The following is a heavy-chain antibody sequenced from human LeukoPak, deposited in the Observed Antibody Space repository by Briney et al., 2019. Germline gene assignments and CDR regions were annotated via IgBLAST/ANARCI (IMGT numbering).Heavy chain of an antibody. CDR1: GGSFSGYY. D-gene: IGHD2-2*01. V-gene: IGHV4-34*01. CDR2: INHSGST. J-gene: IGHJ4*02. CDR3: ASPQRYCSSTSCYGGIVDY. Sequence: PSETLSLTCAVYGGSFSGYYWSWIRQPPGKGLEWIGEINHSGSTYYNPSLKSRVTISVDTSKNQFSLKLSSVTAADTAVYYCASPQRYCSSTSCYGGIVDYWGQGTLVTVSS.